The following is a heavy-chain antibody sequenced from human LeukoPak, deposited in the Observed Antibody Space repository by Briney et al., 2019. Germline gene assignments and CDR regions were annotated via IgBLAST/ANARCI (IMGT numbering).Heavy chain of an antibody. CDR1: GGSISSYY. J-gene: IGHJ3*02. V-gene: IGHV4-59*01. Sequence: SETLSLTCTVSGGSISSYYWSWIRQPPGKGLEWIGYIYYSGSTNYNPSLKSRVTISVDTSKNQFSLKLSSVTAADTAVYCCARDLWGYSNPEDAFDIWGQGTMVTVSS. D-gene: IGHD6-13*01. CDR2: IYYSGST. CDR3: ARDLWGYSNPEDAFDI.